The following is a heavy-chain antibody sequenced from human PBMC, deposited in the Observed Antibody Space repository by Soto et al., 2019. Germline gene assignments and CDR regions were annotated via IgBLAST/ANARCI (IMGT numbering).Heavy chain of an antibody. D-gene: IGHD2-2*01. CDR2: INHSGST. J-gene: IGHJ5*02. CDR3: ARFYCSSTSCNNWFDP. CDR1: GGSFSGYY. V-gene: IGHV4-34*01. Sequence: SETLSLTCAVYGGSFSGYYWSWIRQPPGKGLEWIGEINHSGSTNYNPSLKSRVTISVDTSKNQFSLKLSAVTAADTAVYYCARFYCSSTSCNNWFDPWGQGTLVTVSS.